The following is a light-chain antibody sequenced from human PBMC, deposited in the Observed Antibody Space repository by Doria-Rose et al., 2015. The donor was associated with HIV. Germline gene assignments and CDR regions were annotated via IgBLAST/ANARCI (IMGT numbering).Light chain of an antibody. CDR1: QGIGSY. J-gene: IGKJ4*01. CDR2: GAS. CDR3: HQYYAYPVS. Sequence: IQVTQSPSSLSASTGDKVTITCRASQGIGSYLAWYQQNPGKAPKLLIYGASTLQSGVPSRFSGSGSGTDFTLTINCLQSEDNGTYYCHQYYAYPVSFGGGTKVEIK. V-gene: IGKV1-8*01.